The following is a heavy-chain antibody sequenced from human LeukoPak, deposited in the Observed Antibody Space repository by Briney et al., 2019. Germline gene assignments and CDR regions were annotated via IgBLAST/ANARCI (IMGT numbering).Heavy chain of an antibody. J-gene: IGHJ4*02. CDR1: GFTFSEYY. CDR2: TKDRVNSYTA. CDR3: TRARRADSYCDF. Sequence: GGSLRLSCAASGFTFSEYYINWVRQAPGKGLEWVGRTKDRVNSYTAEYAASVKGRFTISRDVLKGSLYLQMNSLKIEDTAVYYCTRARRADSYCDFWGQGTLVTVSS. D-gene: IGHD6-13*01. V-gene: IGHV3-72*01.